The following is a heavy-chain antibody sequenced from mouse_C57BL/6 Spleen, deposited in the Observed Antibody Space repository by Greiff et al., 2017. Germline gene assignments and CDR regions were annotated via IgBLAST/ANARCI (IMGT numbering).Heavy chain of an antibody. CDR1: GYTFTDYA. J-gene: IGHJ4*01. CDR2: IDPETGGT. V-gene: IGHV1-15*01. CDR3: TRLVDGSSYYYAMDY. Sequence: QVQLQQSGAELVRPGASVTLSCKASGYTFTDYAMHWVKQTPVHGLEWIGAIDPETGGTAYNQKFKGKAILTADKSSSTAYMVLRSLTSEDSAVYYCTRLVDGSSYYYAMDYWGQGTSVTVSS. D-gene: IGHD1-1*01.